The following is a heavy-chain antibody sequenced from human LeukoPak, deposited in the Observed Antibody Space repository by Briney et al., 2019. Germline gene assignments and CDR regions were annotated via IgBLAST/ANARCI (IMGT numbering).Heavy chain of an antibody. V-gene: IGHV3-7*01. Sequence: GGSLRLSCAASGFTFSSYWMSWVRQAPGKGLEWVANIKQDGSEKYYVDSVKGRFTISRDNAKNSLYLQMNSLRAEDTAVYYCARDTLLWFGESNYFDYWGQGTLVTVSS. D-gene: IGHD3-10*01. CDR1: GFTFSSYW. CDR3: ARDTLLWFGESNYFDY. CDR2: IKQDGSEK. J-gene: IGHJ4*02.